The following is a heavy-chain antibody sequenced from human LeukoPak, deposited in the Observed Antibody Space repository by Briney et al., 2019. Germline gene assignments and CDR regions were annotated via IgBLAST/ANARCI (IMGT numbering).Heavy chain of an antibody. D-gene: IGHD6-19*01. Sequence: QPGGSLRLSCAASGFTFSSYAMHWVRQAPGKGREWGAVISYDGSNKYYADSVKGRFTISRDNSKNTLYLQMNSLRAEDTAVYYCARAFIAVAGYFDYWGQGTLVTVSS. CDR3: ARAFIAVAGYFDY. J-gene: IGHJ4*02. CDR1: GFTFSSYA. V-gene: IGHV3-30*01. CDR2: ISYDGSNK.